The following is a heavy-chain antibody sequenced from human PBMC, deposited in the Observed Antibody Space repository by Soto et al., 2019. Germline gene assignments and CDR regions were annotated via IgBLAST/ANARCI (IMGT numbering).Heavy chain of an antibody. J-gene: IGHJ4*02. CDR1: SGSFSCYY. D-gene: IGHD6-6*01. Sequence: SETLSLTCSIYSGSFSCYYWIWIRQPPGKGLEWIGEISQSGNTNYSPSLKSRVSISIDTSKKQFSLNLASVSAADTAVYYCARAPKVSGSSQTRPDFWGQGTLVTVSS. V-gene: IGHV4-34*01. CDR3: ARAPKVSGSSQTRPDF. CDR2: ISQSGNT.